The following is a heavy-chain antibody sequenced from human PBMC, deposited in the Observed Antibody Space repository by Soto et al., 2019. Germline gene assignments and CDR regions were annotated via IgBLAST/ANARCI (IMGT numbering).Heavy chain of an antibody. Sequence: ASVKVSCKASGYTFTSYYMHWVRQAPGQGLEWMGIINPSGGSTRYAQKFQGRVTMTRDTSTSTVYMELSSLRSEDTAVYYCAARTLMVRGVTLFDYWGQGTLVTVSS. J-gene: IGHJ4*02. CDR1: GYTFTSYY. D-gene: IGHD3-10*01. CDR2: INPSGGST. V-gene: IGHV1-46*01. CDR3: AARTLMVRGVTLFDY.